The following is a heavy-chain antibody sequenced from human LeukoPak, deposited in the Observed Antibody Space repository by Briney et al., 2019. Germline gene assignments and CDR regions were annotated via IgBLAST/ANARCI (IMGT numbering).Heavy chain of an antibody. Sequence: GRSLRFSCAASGFTFSSYGMHWVRQAPGKGLEWVAVIWYDGSNKYYADSVKGRFTISRDNSKNTLYLQMNSLRAEDTAVYYCARSYGSGTPPFDYWGQGTLVTVSS. D-gene: IGHD3-10*01. V-gene: IGHV3-33*01. J-gene: IGHJ4*02. CDR1: GFTFSSYG. CDR2: IWYDGSNK. CDR3: ARSYGSGTPPFDY.